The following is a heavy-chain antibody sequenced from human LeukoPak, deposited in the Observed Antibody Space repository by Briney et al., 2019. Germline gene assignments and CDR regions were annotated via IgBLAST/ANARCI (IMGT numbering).Heavy chain of an antibody. CDR3: AKEDYSGFAFDI. CDR2: ISYDGSNK. Sequence: PGGSLRLSCAASGFTFSSYSMHWVRQAPGKGLEWVAVISYDGSNKYYADSVKGRFTISRGNSKNTLYLQMNSLRAEDTAVYYCAKEDYSGFAFDIWGQGTMVTVSS. D-gene: IGHD2-15*01. J-gene: IGHJ3*02. V-gene: IGHV3-30*18. CDR1: GFTFSSYS.